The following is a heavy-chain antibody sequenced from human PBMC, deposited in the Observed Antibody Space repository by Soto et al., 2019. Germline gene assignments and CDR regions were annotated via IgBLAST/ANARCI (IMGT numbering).Heavy chain of an antibody. D-gene: IGHD2-21*02. V-gene: IGHV3-48*01. J-gene: IGHJ4*02. CDR2: TRSSDSTI. CDR3: ARAGYCGPGCYYYFDY. CDR1: GFTFSTYS. Sequence: EVQLVESGGGLVQPGGSLRLSCAASGFTFSTYSMNWVRQAPGKGLEWVSYTRSSDSTIYYADSVKGRFTISRDNAKNSLYLQMNSLRVEDTSVYYCARAGYCGPGCYYYFDYWGQGTLVTVSS.